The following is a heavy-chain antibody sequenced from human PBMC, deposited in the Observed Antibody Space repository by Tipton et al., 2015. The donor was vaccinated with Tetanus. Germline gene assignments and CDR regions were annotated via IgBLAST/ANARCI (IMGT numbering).Heavy chain of an antibody. CDR1: GYTFTHYG. CDR3: ARDRGDYIYYGMDV. Sequence: QVQLVQSGAEVKKPGASVKVSCKASGYTFTHYGVNWVRQAPGQGLEWVGWIDPNSGDTIYAQNFQGRVTMTRDTSISTVYMELRRLRSDDTAVYYCARDRGDYIYYGMDVWGPGTTVTVSS. J-gene: IGHJ6*02. CDR2: IDPNSGDT. V-gene: IGHV1-2*02. D-gene: IGHD3-22*01.